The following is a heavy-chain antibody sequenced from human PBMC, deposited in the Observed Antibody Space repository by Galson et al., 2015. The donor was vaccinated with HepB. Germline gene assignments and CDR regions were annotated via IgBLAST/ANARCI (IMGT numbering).Heavy chain of an antibody. D-gene: IGHD3-3*01. V-gene: IGHV3-23*01. CDR2: ISGSGGST. CDR1: GFTFSSYA. CDR3: AKDLAVGVFMTFDY. J-gene: IGHJ4*02. Sequence: SLRLSCAASGFTFSSYAMSWVRQAPGKGLEWVSAISGSGGSTYYADAVKGRFTISRDNSKNTLYLQMNSLRAEDTAVYYCAKDLAVGVFMTFDYWGQGTLVTVSS.